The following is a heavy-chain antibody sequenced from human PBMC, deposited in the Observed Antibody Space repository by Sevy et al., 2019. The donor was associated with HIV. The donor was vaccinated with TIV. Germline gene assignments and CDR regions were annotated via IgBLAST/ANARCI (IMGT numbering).Heavy chain of an antibody. CDR3: ARDLASSGNSLDV. J-gene: IGHJ6*02. CDR2: ISYDINNK. D-gene: IGHD3-3*02. V-gene: IGHV3-30-3*01. CDR1: GFTFSAYT. Sequence: GGSLRLSCAASGFTFSAYTMHWVRQAPGKGLEWVALISYDINNKYYADSVKGRFTISRDNSKNTLYLQMNSLRPEDTAVYYCARDLASSGNSLDVWGQGTTVTVSS.